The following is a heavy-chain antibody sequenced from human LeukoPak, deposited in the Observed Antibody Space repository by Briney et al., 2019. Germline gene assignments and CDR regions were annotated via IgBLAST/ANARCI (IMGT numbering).Heavy chain of an antibody. CDR1: GGSISSSSYY. J-gene: IGHJ4*02. CDR3: AREQGASMVRGVLAY. D-gene: IGHD3-10*01. Sequence: TETLSLTCTVSGGSISSSSYYWGWIRQPPGKGLEWIGSIYYSGSTYYNPSLKSRVTISVDTSKNQFSLKLSSVTAADTAVYYCAREQGASMVRGVLAYWGQGTLVTVSS. CDR2: IYYSGST. V-gene: IGHV4-39*07.